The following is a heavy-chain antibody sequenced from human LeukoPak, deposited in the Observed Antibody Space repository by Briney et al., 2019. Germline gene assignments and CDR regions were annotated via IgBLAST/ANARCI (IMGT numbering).Heavy chain of an antibody. CDR1: GYTFTSYG. J-gene: IGHJ5*02. CDR3: ARGGVIIAAHDNWFDP. CDR2: MNPNSGNT. D-gene: IGHD6-6*01. Sequence: GASVKVSCKASGYTFTSYGISWVRQATGQGLEWMGWMNPNSGNTGYAQKFQGRVTITRNTSISTAYMELSSLRSEDTAVYYCARGGVIIAAHDNWFDPWGQGTLVTVSS. V-gene: IGHV1-8*03.